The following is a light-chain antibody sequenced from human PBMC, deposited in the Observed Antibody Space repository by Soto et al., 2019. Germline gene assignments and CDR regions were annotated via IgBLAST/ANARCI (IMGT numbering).Light chain of an antibody. CDR3: SSYTISSTLGVV. V-gene: IGLV2-14*01. Sequence: QSALTQPASVSGSPGQSITISCTGTSSDVGAYNYVSWYQQHPGKPPKLMIYEVSNRPSGVSNRFSSSKSGNTASLTISGLQAEDEADYYCSSYTISSTLGVVFGGGTKLTVL. J-gene: IGLJ2*01. CDR1: SSDVGAYNY. CDR2: EVS.